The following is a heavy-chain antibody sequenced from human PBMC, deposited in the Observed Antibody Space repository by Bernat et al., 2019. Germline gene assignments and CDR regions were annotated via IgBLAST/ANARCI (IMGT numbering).Heavy chain of an antibody. CDR2: INHSGST. Sequence: QVQLQQWGAGLLKPSETLSLTCAVYGGSFSGYYWSWIRQPPGKGLEWIGEINHSGSTNYNPSLKSRVTISVDTSKNQFSLKPSSVTAADTAVYYCATFDSGSYVFDYWGQGTLVTVSS. D-gene: IGHD1-26*01. J-gene: IGHJ4*02. V-gene: IGHV4-34*01. CDR1: GGSFSGYY. CDR3: ATFDSGSYVFDY.